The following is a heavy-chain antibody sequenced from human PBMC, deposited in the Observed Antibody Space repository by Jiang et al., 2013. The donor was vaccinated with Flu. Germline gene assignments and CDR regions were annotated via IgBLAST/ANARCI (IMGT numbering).Heavy chain of an antibody. V-gene: IGHV6-1*01. J-gene: IGHJ4*02. D-gene: IGHD4-23*01. CDR2: TYYRSKWYN. CDR3: ARDLRDGGQRSHFDY. Sequence: VSSNSAAWNWIRQSPSRGLEWLGRTYYRSKWYNDYAVSVKSRITINPDTSKNQFSLQLNSVTPEDTAVYYCARDLRDGGQRSHFDYWGQGTLVTVSS. CDR1: VSSNSAA.